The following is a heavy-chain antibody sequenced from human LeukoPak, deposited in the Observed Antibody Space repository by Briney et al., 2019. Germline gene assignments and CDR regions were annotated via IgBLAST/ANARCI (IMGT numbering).Heavy chain of an antibody. V-gene: IGHV3-74*01. CDR3: ARGMIVGGKADYYYGLDV. J-gene: IGHJ6*02. Sequence: GGSLRLSCAAPGFTFSNYWVHWVRQAPGKGLVWVSRINNVGNYISYADSVKGRFTISRDNAKNTLYLQMNGLRAEDTAVYYCARGMIVGGKADYYYGLDVWGQGTTVTVSS. CDR1: GFTFSNYW. CDR2: INNVGNYI. D-gene: IGHD1-26*01.